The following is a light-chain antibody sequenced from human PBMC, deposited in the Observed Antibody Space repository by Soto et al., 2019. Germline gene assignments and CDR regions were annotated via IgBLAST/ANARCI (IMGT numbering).Light chain of an antibody. CDR1: QSFNSNY. V-gene: IGKV3-20*01. Sequence: EIVLTQSPDTLSLSPGERATLSCTASQSFNSNYLAWYQQKPGKAPRLLIYGASTRATGIPDRFSGSGSGTDFTLTISRLEPEDFAVYYCHQYGSSPRTFGPGTKVDIK. CDR2: GAS. J-gene: IGKJ1*01. CDR3: HQYGSSPRT.